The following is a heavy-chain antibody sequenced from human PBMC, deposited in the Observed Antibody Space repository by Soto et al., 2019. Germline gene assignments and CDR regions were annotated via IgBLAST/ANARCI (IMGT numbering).Heavy chain of an antibody. Sequence: GGSVRLSGAASGFNLSRYSMNWVRQAPGKGLEWVSSISSSSSYIYYADSVKGRFTISRDNAKNSLYLQMISLRAEDTAVYYCARGVYSSSATNDYWGQGT. CDR1: GFNLSRYS. CDR3: ARGVYSSSATNDY. J-gene: IGHJ4*02. CDR2: ISSSSSYI. D-gene: IGHD6-6*01. V-gene: IGHV3-21*01.